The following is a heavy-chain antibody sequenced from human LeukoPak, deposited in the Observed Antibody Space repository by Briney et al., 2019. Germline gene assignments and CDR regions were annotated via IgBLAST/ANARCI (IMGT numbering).Heavy chain of an antibody. V-gene: IGHV4-39*01. J-gene: IGHJ4*02. CDR3: ARRGGIAVH. CDR2: IYYSGST. CDR1: GGSISSSSYY. D-gene: IGHD6-19*01. Sequence: PSETLSLTCTVSGGSISSSSYYWGWIRQPPGKGLEWIGSIYYSGSTYYNPSLKSRVTISVDTSKNQFSLKLRSVTAADTAVYYCARRGGIAVHWGQGTLVTVSS.